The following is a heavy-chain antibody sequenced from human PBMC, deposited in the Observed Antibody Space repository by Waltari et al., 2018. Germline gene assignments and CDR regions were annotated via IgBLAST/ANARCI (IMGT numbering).Heavy chain of an antibody. Sequence: ELQLLESGGGLVQPGGSVKLPCAHSGFPFSICAMRWVPQAPGKGLGWVSASSGSGGSTYYADSVKGRFTISRDNSKNTLYLQMNSLRAEDTAVYYCAKEEDWNDAYFDYWGQGTLVTVSS. V-gene: IGHV3-23*01. D-gene: IGHD1-1*01. J-gene: IGHJ4*02. CDR2: SSGSGGST. CDR1: GFPFSICA. CDR3: AKEEDWNDAYFDY.